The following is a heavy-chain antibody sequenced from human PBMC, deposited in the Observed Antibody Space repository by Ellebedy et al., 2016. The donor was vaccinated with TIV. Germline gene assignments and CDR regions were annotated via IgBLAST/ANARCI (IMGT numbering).Heavy chain of an antibody. J-gene: IGHJ4*02. Sequence: GGSLRLSCAASGFTFDDYAMQWARQVPGKGLEWVSGISWNSGAIGYADSVKGRFTISRDNAKNSLYLQMNSLRVEDTALYYCARAEYGSGSFCDYWGQGTLVTVSS. CDR2: ISWNSGAI. D-gene: IGHD3-10*01. V-gene: IGHV3-9*01. CDR1: GFTFDDYA. CDR3: ARAEYGSGSFCDY.